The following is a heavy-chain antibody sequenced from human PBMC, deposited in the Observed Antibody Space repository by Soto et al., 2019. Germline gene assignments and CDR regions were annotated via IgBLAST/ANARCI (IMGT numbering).Heavy chain of an antibody. D-gene: IGHD4-17*01. J-gene: IGHJ4*02. CDR1: GGSFSGYY. CDR3: ARGLDDYGDYGWGH. CDR2: INHSGST. Sequence: ETLSLTCAFYGGSFSGYYWSWIRQPPGKGLEWIGAINHSGSTNYNPSLKSRVTMSVDTSQNQFSLRLSSVTAADTAVYYCARGLDDYGDYGWGHWGQGPLVTVSS. V-gene: IGHV4-34*01.